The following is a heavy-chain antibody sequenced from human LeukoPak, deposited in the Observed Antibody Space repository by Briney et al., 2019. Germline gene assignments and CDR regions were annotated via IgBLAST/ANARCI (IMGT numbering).Heavy chain of an antibody. Sequence: GGSLRLSCAASGFTFSSYGMSWVRQAPGKGLEWVSAISGSGGSTYYADSVKGRFTISRDNSKNTLYLQMNSLRAEDTAVYYCFFTVTTGGWFDYWGQGTLVTVSS. D-gene: IGHD4-11*01. V-gene: IGHV3-23*01. CDR2: ISGSGGST. CDR3: FFTVTTGGWFDY. CDR1: GFTFSSYG. J-gene: IGHJ4*02.